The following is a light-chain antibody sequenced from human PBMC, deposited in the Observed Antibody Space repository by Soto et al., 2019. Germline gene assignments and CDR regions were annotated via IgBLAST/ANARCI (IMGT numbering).Light chain of an antibody. V-gene: IGLV2-14*01. J-gene: IGLJ1*01. Sequence: QSALTQPASVSGSPGQSITISCTVSSSDVGAYNFVSWYQHHPGKAPKLILYEVTTRPSGVSSRFSGSKSGNTASLTISGLQADDEANYYCSSYTSSNTPYVFGTGTKVTVL. CDR3: SSYTSSNTPYV. CDR1: SSDVGAYNF. CDR2: EVT.